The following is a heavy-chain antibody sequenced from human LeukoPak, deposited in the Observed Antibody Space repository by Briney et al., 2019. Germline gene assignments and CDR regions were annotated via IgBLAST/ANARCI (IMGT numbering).Heavy chain of an antibody. Sequence: GGSLRLSCAASGFTFSSYSMNWVRQAPGKGLEWVSYISSSSSTIYYADSVKGRFTISRDNAKNSLYLQMNSLRAEDTAVYYCARDLVEYSSSSDVPHGYYYYYMDVWGKGTTVTVSS. CDR1: GFTFSSYS. CDR2: ISSSSSTI. D-gene: IGHD6-6*01. V-gene: IGHV3-48*01. CDR3: ARDLVEYSSSSDVPHGYYYYYMDV. J-gene: IGHJ6*03.